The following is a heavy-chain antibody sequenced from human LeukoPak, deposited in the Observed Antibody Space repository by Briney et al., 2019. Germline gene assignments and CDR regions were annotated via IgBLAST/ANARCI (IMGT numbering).Heavy chain of an antibody. CDR3: ARDLRIAVAGVVSDAFDI. Sequence: GGSLRLSCAASGFTFSSHAMHRVRQAPGKGLEWVAVISYDGSNKYYADSVKGRFTISRDNSKNTLYLQMNSLRAEDTAVYYCARDLRIAVAGVVSDAFDIWGQGTMVTVSS. V-gene: IGHV3-30-3*01. J-gene: IGHJ3*02. CDR1: GFTFSSHA. CDR2: ISYDGSNK. D-gene: IGHD6-19*01.